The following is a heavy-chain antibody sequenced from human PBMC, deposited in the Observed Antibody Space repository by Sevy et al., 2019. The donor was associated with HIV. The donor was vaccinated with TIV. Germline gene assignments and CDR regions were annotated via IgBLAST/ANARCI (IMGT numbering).Heavy chain of an antibody. D-gene: IGHD2-15*01. Sequence: GGSLRLSCAASGFSVSDAWMNWVRQAPGKGLEWVGRIKREKDGGTTDYAAPEKGRFTISRDDSINTLYLQMKSLKTEDTAVYYCTGYSDFDYWGRGTLVTVSS. CDR2: IKREKDGGTT. CDR1: GFSVSDAW. CDR3: TGYSDFDY. V-gene: IGHV3-15*07. J-gene: IGHJ4*02.